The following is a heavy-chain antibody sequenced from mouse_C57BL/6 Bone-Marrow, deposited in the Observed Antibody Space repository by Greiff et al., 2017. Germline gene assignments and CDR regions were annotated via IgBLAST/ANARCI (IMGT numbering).Heavy chain of an antibody. J-gene: IGHJ1*03. CDR2: IDPSDSYT. CDR3: ARLRRWYDV. D-gene: IGHD2-1*01. CDR1: GYTFTSYW. V-gene: IGHV1-69*01. Sequence: QVQLQQSGAELVMPGASVKLSCKASGYTFTSYWMHWVKQRPGQGLEWIGEIDPSDSYTNYNQKFKGKSTLTVDKSSSTAYMQLSGLTSEDSAVYYCARLRRWYDVWGTGTTVTVSS.